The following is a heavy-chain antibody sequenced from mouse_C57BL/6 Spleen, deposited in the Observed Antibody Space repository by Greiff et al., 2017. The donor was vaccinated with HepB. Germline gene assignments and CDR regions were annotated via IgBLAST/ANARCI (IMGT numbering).Heavy chain of an antibody. D-gene: IGHD4-1*01. V-gene: IGHV2-9-1*01. Sequence: QVQLKESGPGLVAPSQSLSITCTVSGFSLTSYAISWVRQPPGKGLEWLGVIWTGGGTKYNSAHKSRLSISKDNSKSQVFLKMNSLQTDDTARYYCARERELGRCRYFDVWGTGTTVTVSS. CDR2: IWTGGGT. CDR3: ARERELGRCRYFDV. J-gene: IGHJ1*03. CDR1: GFSLTSYA.